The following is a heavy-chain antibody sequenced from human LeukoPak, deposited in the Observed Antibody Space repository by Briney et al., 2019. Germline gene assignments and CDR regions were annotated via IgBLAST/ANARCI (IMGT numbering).Heavy chain of an antibody. CDR3: ARTDGSPYCSGGSCYSAEFDY. CDR1: GGSISSSTYY. CDR2: IDYSGGT. J-gene: IGHJ4*02. V-gene: IGHV4-39*07. D-gene: IGHD2-15*01. Sequence: SETLSLTCTVSGGSISSSTYYWGWIRQPPGKGLEWIGSIDYSGGTYYNPSLKSRVTISVDTSKNQFSLKLSSVTAADTAVYYCARTDGSPYCSGGSCYSAEFDYWGQGTLVTVSS.